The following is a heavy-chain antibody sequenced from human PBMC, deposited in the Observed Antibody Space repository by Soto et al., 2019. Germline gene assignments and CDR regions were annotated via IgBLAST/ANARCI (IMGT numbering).Heavy chain of an antibody. J-gene: IGHJ5*02. CDR2: IIPILGIA. V-gene: IGHV1-69*02. CDR3: ARRTTRNWFDP. Sequence: QVQLVQSGAEVKKPGSSVKVSCKASGGTFSSYTISWVRQAPGQGLEWMGRIIPILGIANYAQKFQGRVTITADKSTSTAYMELSILRSEDTAVYYCARRTTRNWFDPWGQGTLVTVSS. CDR1: GGTFSSYT. D-gene: IGHD1-26*01.